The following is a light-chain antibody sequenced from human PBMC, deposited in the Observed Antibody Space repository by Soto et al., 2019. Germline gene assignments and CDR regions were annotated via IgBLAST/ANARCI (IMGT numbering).Light chain of an antibody. CDR3: QQYNTYYT. V-gene: IGKV1-5*03. Sequence: DIRMTQSPSTLSASVGDRVTITCRASQSISSWLAWYQQKPGKAPKLLIYKASNLESGVPSRFSGSGSGTEFTLTISSLQPDDFATYNCQQYNTYYTFGQGTKVDIK. CDR1: QSISSW. CDR2: KAS. J-gene: IGKJ2*01.